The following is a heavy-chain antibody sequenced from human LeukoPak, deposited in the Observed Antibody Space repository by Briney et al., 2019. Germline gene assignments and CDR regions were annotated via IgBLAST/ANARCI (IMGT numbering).Heavy chain of an antibody. D-gene: IGHD6-13*01. Sequence: GGSLRLSCTASGFSFSGHWMHWARQLPGKGLVWVSRISPTGSTTSYADSVKGRFTVARDNAKNTLYLQVNNLRAEDTAVYYCARGPSSNWSGLDFWGQGTLLTVSS. CDR3: ARGPSSNWSGLDF. CDR2: ISPTGSTT. V-gene: IGHV3-74*01. J-gene: IGHJ4*02. CDR1: GFSFSGHW.